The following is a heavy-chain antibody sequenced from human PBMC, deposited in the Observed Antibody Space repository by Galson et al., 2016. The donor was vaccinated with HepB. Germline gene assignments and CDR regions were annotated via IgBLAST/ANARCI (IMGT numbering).Heavy chain of an antibody. J-gene: IGHJ4*02. CDR1: GYTFTSCP. D-gene: IGHD3-10*01. CDR3: ARAGGILGVIGFDY. V-gene: IGHV1-3*01. CDR2: INAGNGNA. Sequence: SVKVSCKASGYTFTSCPKHWVRQAPGQGLEWMGWINAGNGNAKYSQKFQGRVTITRDTSASTAYMELSNLKSEDTAVYSCARAGGILGVIGFDYWGQGTLVTVSS.